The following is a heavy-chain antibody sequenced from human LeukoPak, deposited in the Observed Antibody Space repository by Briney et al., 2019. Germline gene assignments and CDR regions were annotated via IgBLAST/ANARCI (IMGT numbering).Heavy chain of an antibody. D-gene: IGHD6-13*01. CDR1: GGSISSYY. V-gene: IGHV4-39*07. CDR2: IYYSGST. J-gene: IGHJ5*02. CDR3: ARKGYSISWYSP. Sequence: SETLSLTCTVSGGSISSYYWGWIRQPPGKGLEWIGSIYYSGSTYYNPSLKSRVTISVDTSKNQFSLKLSSVTAADTAVYYCARKGYSISWYSPWGQGTLVTVSS.